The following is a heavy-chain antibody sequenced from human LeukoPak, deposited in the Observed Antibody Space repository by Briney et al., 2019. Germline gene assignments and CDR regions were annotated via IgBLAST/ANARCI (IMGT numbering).Heavy chain of an antibody. CDR3: AKDPFDYGDYWPVDY. CDR2: ISYDGSNK. D-gene: IGHD4-17*01. Sequence: PGGSLRLSCAASGFTFSSYAMHWVRQAPGKGLEWVAVISYDGSNKYYADSVKGRFTISRDNSKNTLYLQMNSLRAEDTAVYYCAKDPFDYGDYWPVDYWGQGTLVTVSS. V-gene: IGHV3-30-3*01. CDR1: GFTFSSYA. J-gene: IGHJ4*02.